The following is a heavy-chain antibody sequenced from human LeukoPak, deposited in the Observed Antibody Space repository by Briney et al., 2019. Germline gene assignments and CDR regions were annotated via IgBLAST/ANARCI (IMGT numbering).Heavy chain of an antibody. D-gene: IGHD3-22*01. Sequence: GGSLRLSCAASGFTVSSNYMSWVRQAPGKGLEWVSVIYSGGSTYYADSVKGRFTISGDNSKNPLSLQMSSLRAEDTAVYYCARSGGYYDGKLDYWGQGTLVTVSS. V-gene: IGHV3-53*01. CDR3: ARSGGYYDGKLDY. CDR2: IYSGGST. CDR1: GFTVSSNY. J-gene: IGHJ4*02.